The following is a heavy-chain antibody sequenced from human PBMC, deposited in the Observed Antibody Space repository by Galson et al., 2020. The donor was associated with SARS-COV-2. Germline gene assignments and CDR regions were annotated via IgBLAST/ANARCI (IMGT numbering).Heavy chain of an antibody. CDR1: GGSISSSSSY. CDR2: FYYGGNT. V-gene: IGHV4-39*07. Sequence: SETLSLTCTVSGGSISSSSSYWGWIRQPPGKGLEWIGGFYYGGNTYYNPSLKSRVTISVDSPKNRLSLKLTSVTAADTACYYCATGPSYYYVSSGHSPRPSLHFQHWGQGTLVTVSS. CDR3: ATGPSYYYVSSGHSPRPSLHFQH. D-gene: IGHD3-22*01. J-gene: IGHJ1*01.